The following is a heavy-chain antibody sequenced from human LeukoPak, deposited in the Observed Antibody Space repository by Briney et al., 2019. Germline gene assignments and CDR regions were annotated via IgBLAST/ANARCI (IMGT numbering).Heavy chain of an antibody. J-gene: IGHJ5*02. CDR2: ISSSSGKT. CDR1: GYTFISYG. V-gene: IGHV1-18*01. D-gene: IGHD6-6*01. Sequence: GASVKLSCKASGYTFISYGISWVRQAPGQGLEWMGWISSSSGKTNSAQKFQGRVTMTTDTSTSTAYLELRSLRFDDTALYYCARDHASSSGWFDPWGQGTLVTVSS. CDR3: ARDHASSSGWFDP.